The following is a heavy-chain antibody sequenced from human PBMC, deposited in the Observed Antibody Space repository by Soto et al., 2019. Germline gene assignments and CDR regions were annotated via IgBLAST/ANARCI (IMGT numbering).Heavy chain of an antibody. J-gene: IGHJ6*02. V-gene: IGHV1-69-2*01. Sequence: EVQVVQSGAEVTKPGATVKLSCKVSGYTFTAYFIHWVQQAPGKGLEWLGLVDPEDGEPIYAEKFQGRVTRTADTSTDTGYMELSSLRYEDTAVYFCATVGRLGSTGASTYGMDVWGQGTTVTVSS. CDR1: GYTFTAYF. D-gene: IGHD1-26*01. CDR2: VDPEDGEP. CDR3: ATVGRLGSTGASTYGMDV.